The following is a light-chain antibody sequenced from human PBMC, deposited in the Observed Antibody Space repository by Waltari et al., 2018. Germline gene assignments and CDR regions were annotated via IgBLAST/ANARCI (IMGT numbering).Light chain of an antibody. CDR3: QQSYSTPRT. J-gene: IGKJ1*01. CDR1: QRISSY. CDR2: AAT. Sequence: DIQMTQSPSSLSASVGDRVTITCRESQRISSYLNWYQQKPGKAPKLLIYAATILQSGVPSRFTGGGSGTDFTLTISSLQPEDFATYYCQQSYSTPRTFGQGTKVDIK. V-gene: IGKV1-39*01.